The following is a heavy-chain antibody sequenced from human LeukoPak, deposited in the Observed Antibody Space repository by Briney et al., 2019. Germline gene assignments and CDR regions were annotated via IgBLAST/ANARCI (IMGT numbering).Heavy chain of an antibody. D-gene: IGHD3-10*01. J-gene: IGHJ4*02. CDR2: MNPNSGNT. V-gene: IGHV1-18*01. Sequence: ASVKVSCKASGYTFTSYDINWVRQATGQGLEWMGWMNPNSGNTNYAQKLQGRVTMTTDTSTSTAYMELRSLRSDDTAVYYCASDLITMVRGVMGYWGQGTLVTVSS. CDR3: ASDLITMVRGVMGY. CDR1: GYTFTSYD.